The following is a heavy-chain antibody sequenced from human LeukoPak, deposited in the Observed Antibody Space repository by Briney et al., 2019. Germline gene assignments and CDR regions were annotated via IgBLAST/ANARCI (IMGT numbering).Heavy chain of an antibody. CDR2: IYYSGST. CDR3: ARPDSGWSFDY. D-gene: IGHD6-19*01. J-gene: IGHJ4*02. V-gene: IGHV4-59*08. CDR1: GGSISSYY. Sequence: SETLSLTCTVSGGSISSYYWSWIRQPPGKGLEWIGYIYYSGSTKYNPSLKSRVTISVDTSKNQFSLKLSSVTAADTAVYYCARPDSGWSFDYWGQGTLVTVSS.